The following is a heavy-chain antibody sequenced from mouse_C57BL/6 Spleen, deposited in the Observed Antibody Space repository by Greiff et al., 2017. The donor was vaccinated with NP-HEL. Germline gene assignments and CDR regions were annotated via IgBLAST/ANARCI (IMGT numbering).Heavy chain of an antibody. Sequence: EVQLVESEGGLVQPGSSMKLSCTASGFTFSDYYMAWVRQVPEKGLEWVANINYDGSSTYYLDSLKSRFIISRDNAKNILYLQMSSLKSEDTATYYCARALYYSNYGVAYWGQGTLVTVSA. D-gene: IGHD2-5*01. CDR1: GFTFSDYY. V-gene: IGHV5-16*01. CDR3: ARALYYSNYGVAY. CDR2: INYDGSST. J-gene: IGHJ3*01.